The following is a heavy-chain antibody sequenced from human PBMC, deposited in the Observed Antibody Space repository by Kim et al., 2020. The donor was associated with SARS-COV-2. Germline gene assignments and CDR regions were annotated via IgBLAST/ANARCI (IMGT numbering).Heavy chain of an antibody. CDR1: GFTFSSYE. CDR3: ASRLCGYYYFAAFDI. D-gene: IGHD3-22*01. CDR2: ISSSGSTI. V-gene: IGHV3-48*03. Sequence: GGSLRLSCAASGFTFSSYEMNWVRQAPGKGLEWVSYISSSGSTIYYADSVKGRFTISRDNAKNSLYLQMNSLRAEDTAVYYCASRLCGYYYFAAFDIWVQGTIVTVSS. J-gene: IGHJ3*02.